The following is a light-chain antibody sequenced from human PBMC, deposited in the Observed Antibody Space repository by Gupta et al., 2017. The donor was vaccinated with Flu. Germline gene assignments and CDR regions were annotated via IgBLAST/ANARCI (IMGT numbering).Light chain of an antibody. CDR3: MQALQTLLT. Sequence: DLVMTQSPLSLPVPPGEPASISCRSSQSLLHSNGYNYLDWYLQKPGQSPQLLIYLGSNRASGVPDRFSGSGSGTDFTLKISRVEAEDVGVYYCMQALQTLLTFGGGTKVEIK. J-gene: IGKJ4*01. CDR1: QSLLHSNGYNY. CDR2: LGS. V-gene: IGKV2-28*01.